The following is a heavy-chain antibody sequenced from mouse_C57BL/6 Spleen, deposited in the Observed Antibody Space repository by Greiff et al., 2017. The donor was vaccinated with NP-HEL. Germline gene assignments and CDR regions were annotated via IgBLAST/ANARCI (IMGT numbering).Heavy chain of an antibody. Sequence: QVQLQQSGAELARPGASVKMSCKASGYTFTSYTMHWVKQRPGQGLEWIGYINPSSGYTKYNQKFKDKATLTADKSSSIAYMQLSSLTSEDSAVYYCAREYYGSSYPSYWGQGTTLTVSS. CDR3: AREYYGSSYPSY. V-gene: IGHV1-4*01. J-gene: IGHJ2*01. D-gene: IGHD1-1*01. CDR2: INPSSGYT. CDR1: GYTFTSYT.